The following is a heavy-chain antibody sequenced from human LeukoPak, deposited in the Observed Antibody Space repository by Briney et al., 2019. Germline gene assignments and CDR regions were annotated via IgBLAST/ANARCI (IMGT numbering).Heavy chain of an antibody. CDR1: GGSFSGYY. J-gene: IGHJ5*02. V-gene: IGHV4-34*01. CDR3: ARGRRYYDSSGYYFEWFDP. CDR2: INHSGST. Sequence: PSETLSLTCAVYGGSFSGYYWSWIRQPPGKGLEWIGEINHSGSTNYNPSLKSRVTISVDTSKNQFSLKLSSVTAADTAVYYCARGRRYYDSSGYYFEWFDPWGQGTLVTVSS. D-gene: IGHD3-22*01.